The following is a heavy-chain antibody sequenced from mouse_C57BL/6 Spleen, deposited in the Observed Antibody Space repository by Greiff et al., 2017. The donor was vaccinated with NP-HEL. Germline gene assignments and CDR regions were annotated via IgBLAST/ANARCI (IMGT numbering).Heavy chain of an antibody. CDR2: IDPSDSET. V-gene: IGHV1-52*01. Sequence: QVQLKQPGAELVRPGSSVKLSCKASGYTFTSYWMHWVKQRPIQGLEWIGNIDPSDSETHYNQKFKNKATLTVDKSSSTAYMLLSSLTSEDSAVYYCARGESNYGWYFDVWGTGTTVTVSS. CDR3: ARGESNYGWYFDV. CDR1: GYTFTSYW. D-gene: IGHD2-5*01. J-gene: IGHJ1*03.